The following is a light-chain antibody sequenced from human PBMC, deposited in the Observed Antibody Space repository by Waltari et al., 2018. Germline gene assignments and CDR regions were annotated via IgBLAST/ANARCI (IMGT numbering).Light chain of an antibody. Sequence: CRARQSISKWVAWDQHKPGKGPKLLIDEASTVESGVPTRFSGSGSGTEFTLTISSLQPEDFATYSCQQYNSYSLLSFGGGTKVEIK. CDR2: EAS. V-gene: IGKV1-5*03. CDR1: QSISKW. J-gene: IGKJ4*01. CDR3: QQYNSYSLLS.